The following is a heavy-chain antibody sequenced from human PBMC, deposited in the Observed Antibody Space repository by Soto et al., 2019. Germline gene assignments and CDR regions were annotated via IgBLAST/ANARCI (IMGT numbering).Heavy chain of an antibody. D-gene: IGHD6-19*01. CDR2: MDPKTGNA. V-gene: IGHV1-8*01. CDR1: GYTLTNFD. Sequence: AAVKVSCKASGYTLTNFDISWVRQATGQGLEWMGWMDPKTGNADYAQKFQGRLTLNRNTSLRTTYLGATSAASDDGAVYSCASGLGWRDPWGQGTLVTVSS. CDR3: ASGLGWRDP. J-gene: IGHJ5*02.